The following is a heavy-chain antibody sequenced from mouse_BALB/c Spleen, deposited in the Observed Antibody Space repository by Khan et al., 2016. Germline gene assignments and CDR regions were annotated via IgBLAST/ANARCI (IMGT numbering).Heavy chain of an antibody. CDR1: GYTFSSYW. Sequence: VQLQQPGTVLARPGASVKMSCKASGYTFSSYWMHWVKQRPGRGLEWIGVIYPGTSDATYNQKFKGKAELTAVTSTSTAYMELSSLTNEDSAVYSCTRVDTTGYAWFAYWGQGTLVTVSA. D-gene: IGHD3-2*01. J-gene: IGHJ3*01. CDR2: IYPGTSDA. V-gene: IGHV1-5*01. CDR3: TRVDTTGYAWFAY.